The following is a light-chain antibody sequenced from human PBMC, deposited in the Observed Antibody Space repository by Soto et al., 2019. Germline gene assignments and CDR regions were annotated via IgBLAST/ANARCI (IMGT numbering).Light chain of an antibody. V-gene: IGLV1-40*01. CDR2: GNS. CDR3: QSSDSSLSGDV. Sequence: QSVLTQPPSVSGAPGQRVTISCTGSSSNIGAGYDVHWYQQLPGTAPKLLIYGNSNRPSGVPDRFSGSKSGTSASLAITGLQGEDEGDYYCQSSDSSLSGDVFGTGTKLTVL. CDR1: SSNIGAGYD. J-gene: IGLJ1*01.